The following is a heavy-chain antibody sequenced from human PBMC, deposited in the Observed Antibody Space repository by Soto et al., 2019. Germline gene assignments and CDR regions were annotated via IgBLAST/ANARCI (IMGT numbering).Heavy chain of an antibody. CDR2: ISYSGST. D-gene: IGHD3-9*01. V-gene: IGHV4-31*03. CDR1: GGSISSGVYF. J-gene: IGHJ4*02. CDR3: ARDLRGTGYFFLDY. Sequence: SETLSLTCTVSGGSISSGVYFWTWIRQHPVKGLEWIGYISYSGSTYYNPSLKSRTTLSVDTSKNQFSLKLNSVTAADTAVYYCARDLRGTGYFFLDYWGQGTLVTVSS.